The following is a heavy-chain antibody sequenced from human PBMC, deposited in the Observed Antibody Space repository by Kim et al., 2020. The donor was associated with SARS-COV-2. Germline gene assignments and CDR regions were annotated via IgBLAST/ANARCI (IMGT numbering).Heavy chain of an antibody. CDR2: INHSGST. Sequence: SETLSLTCAVYGGSFSGYYWSWIRQPPGKGLEWIGEINHSGSTNYNPSLKSRVTISVDTSKNQFSLKLSSVTAADTAVYYCARDHPRRPVRSHYYGSGSISYYYYYGMDVWGQGTTVTVSS. CDR3: ARDHPRRPVRSHYYGSGSISYYYYYGMDV. D-gene: IGHD3-10*01. J-gene: IGHJ6*02. CDR1: GGSFSGYY. V-gene: IGHV4-34*01.